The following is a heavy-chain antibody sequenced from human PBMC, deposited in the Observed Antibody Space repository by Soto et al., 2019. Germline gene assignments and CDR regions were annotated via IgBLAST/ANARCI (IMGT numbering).Heavy chain of an antibody. V-gene: IGHV4-61*01. CDR2: IYYSGST. CDR3: AEGEPPYFDF. CDR1: GGSVLTGSYY. D-gene: IGHD1-26*01. J-gene: IGHJ4*02. Sequence: QVQLQESGPGLVKSSETLSLTCTVSGGSVLTGSYYWSWLRQPPGKGLEYIGYIYYSGSTNYNPSLKSRVTMSLDTSKNQFSLKLSSVTAADTAVYYCAEGEPPYFDFWGQGTLVTVSS.